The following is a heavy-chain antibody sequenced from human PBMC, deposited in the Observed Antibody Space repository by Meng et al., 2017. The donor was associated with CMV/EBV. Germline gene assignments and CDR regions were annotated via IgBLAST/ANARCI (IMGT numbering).Heavy chain of an antibody. D-gene: IGHD1-14*01. Sequence: ASVKVSCKASGYTFTGYYMHWVRQAPGQGLEWMGWINPNSGGTNYAQKFQGRVTMTRDTSISTAYMELSRLRSDDTAVYYCARDGQGPSPPGQNWFDPWGQGTLVTVSS. CDR3: ARDGQGPSPPGQNWFDP. V-gene: IGHV1-2*02. CDR1: GYTFTGYY. CDR2: INPNSGGT. J-gene: IGHJ5*02.